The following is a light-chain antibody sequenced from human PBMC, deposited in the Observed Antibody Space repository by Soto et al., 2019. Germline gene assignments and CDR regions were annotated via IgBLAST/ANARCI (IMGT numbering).Light chain of an antibody. J-gene: IGLJ1*01. CDR2: DVT. V-gene: IGLV2-14*01. Sequence: QSALTQPASVSGSPGQSITISCTGTSSDVGGYNFVSWYQQHPDKAPKLMIYDVTNRPSGASNRFSGSKSGNTASLTISGLQAEDEADYYCSSYTSISTYVFGTGTKLTVL. CDR3: SSYTSISTYV. CDR1: SSDVGGYNF.